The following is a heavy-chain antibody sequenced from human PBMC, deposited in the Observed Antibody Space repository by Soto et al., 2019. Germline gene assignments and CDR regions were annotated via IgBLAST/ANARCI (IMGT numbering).Heavy chain of an antibody. J-gene: IGHJ3*02. CDR3: ARVSVMVRGANDAFDI. V-gene: IGHV1-46*01. CDR2: INPSGGST. Sequence: ASVKVSCKASGYTFTSYYMHWVRQAPGQGLEWMGIINPSGGSTSYAQKFQGRVTMTRDTSTSTVYMELSSLRSEDTAVYYCARVSVMVRGANDAFDIWGQGTMVTVSS. CDR1: GYTFTSYY. D-gene: IGHD3-10*01.